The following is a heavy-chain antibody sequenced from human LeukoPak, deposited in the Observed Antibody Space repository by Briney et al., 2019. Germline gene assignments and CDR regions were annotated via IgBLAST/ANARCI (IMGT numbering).Heavy chain of an antibody. Sequence: SQTLSLTCTVSGGSISSGGYYWSWIRQHPGKGLEWIGYIYYSGSTYYNPSLKSRVTISVDTSKNQFSLKLSSVTAADTAVYYCARDPSPHYGGNLDAFDIRGQGTMVTVSS. CDR3: ARDPSPHYGGNLDAFDI. CDR1: GGSISSGGYY. CDR2: IYYSGST. D-gene: IGHD4-23*01. V-gene: IGHV4-31*03. J-gene: IGHJ3*02.